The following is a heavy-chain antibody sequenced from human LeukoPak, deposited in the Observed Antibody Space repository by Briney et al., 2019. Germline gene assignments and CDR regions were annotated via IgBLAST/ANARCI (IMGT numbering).Heavy chain of an antibody. Sequence: SETLSLTCTVSGGSISSSGYYWGWIRQPPGKGLEWIGSIYYSGSTYYNPSLKSRVTISVDTSKNQFSLKLSSVTAADTAVYYCARPNSYPFDYYDYWGQGTLVTVSS. CDR1: GGSISSSGYY. V-gene: IGHV4-39*01. J-gene: IGHJ4*02. D-gene: IGHD1-1*01. CDR3: ARPNSYPFDYYDY. CDR2: IYYSGST.